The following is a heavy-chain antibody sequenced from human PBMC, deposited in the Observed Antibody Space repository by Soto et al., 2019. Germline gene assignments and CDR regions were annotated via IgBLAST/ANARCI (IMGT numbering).Heavy chain of an antibody. D-gene: IGHD2-2*01. Sequence: QVQLQQWGAGLLKPSETLSLTCAVYGGSFSGYYWSWIRQPPGKGLEWIGEINHSGSTNYNPSLNSRVTISVDTSTNQFSLKLSSVTAADTAVYYCARGGYCSSTSCPPADFDYWGQGTLVTVSS. CDR2: INHSGST. J-gene: IGHJ4*02. CDR3: ARGGYCSSTSCPPADFDY. CDR1: GGSFSGYY. V-gene: IGHV4-34*01.